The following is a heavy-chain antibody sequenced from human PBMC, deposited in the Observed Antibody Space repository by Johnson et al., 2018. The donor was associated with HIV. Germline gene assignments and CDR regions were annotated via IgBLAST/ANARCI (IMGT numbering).Heavy chain of an antibody. V-gene: IGHV3-20*04. J-gene: IGHJ3*02. CDR3: ARAGGAGRVNGFDM. D-gene: IGHD3-16*01. CDR1: GFTFDDYA. Sequence: EQLVESGGGVVRPGGSLRLSCAASGFTFDDYALTWVRQAPGKGLAWVSGINWNGGRTGYADSVMGLFTISRGNAKNSLSRQMNSLRGEDTALYYCARAGGAGRVNGFDMWGQGTMVTVSS. CDR2: INWNGGRT.